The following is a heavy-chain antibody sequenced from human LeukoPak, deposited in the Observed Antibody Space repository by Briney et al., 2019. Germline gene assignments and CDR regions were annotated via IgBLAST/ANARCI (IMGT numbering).Heavy chain of an antibody. J-gene: IGHJ4*02. Sequence: ASVKVSCKASGYTFTGYYMHWVRQAPGQGLGWMGWINPNSGGTNYAQKFQGRVTMTRDTSISTAYMELSRLRSDDTAVYYCASGYCSGGSCYLFDYWGQGTLVTVSS. D-gene: IGHD2-15*01. V-gene: IGHV1-2*02. CDR3: ASGYCSGGSCYLFDY. CDR2: INPNSGGT. CDR1: GYTFTGYY.